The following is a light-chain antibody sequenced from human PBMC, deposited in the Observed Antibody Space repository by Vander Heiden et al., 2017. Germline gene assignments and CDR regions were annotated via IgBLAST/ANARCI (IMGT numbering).Light chain of an antibody. CDR2: DVN. CDR3: CSYAGNYV. J-gene: IGLJ1*01. CDR1: SSDVGGYNF. Sequence: QSALTQPRSVSGSPGQSVTISCTGTSSDVGGYNFVSWFQQHPVKVPNLMIYDVNKRPSGVPDRFSGSKSGNTASLTISGLQAEDEADYYCCSYAGNYVFGTGTMVTVL. V-gene: IGLV2-11*01.